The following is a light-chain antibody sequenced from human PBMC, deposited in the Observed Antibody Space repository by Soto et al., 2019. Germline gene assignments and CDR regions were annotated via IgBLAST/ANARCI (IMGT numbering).Light chain of an antibody. J-gene: IGKJ1*01. CDR3: GQDYNYPWT. CDR1: QGIRND. CDR2: AAS. V-gene: IGKV1-6*01. Sequence: AVQMTQSPSSLSASVGDRVTITFRASQGIRNDLGWYQQKPGKAPQLLIYAASRLQSVVPSRFSVRRSGKDLTLTISSLQPEDCATYYCGQDYNYPWTFGQGNKVAIK.